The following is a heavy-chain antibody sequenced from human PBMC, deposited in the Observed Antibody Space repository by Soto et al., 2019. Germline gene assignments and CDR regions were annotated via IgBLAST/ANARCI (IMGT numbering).Heavy chain of an antibody. CDR3: ARLWPIVVVPAAFDY. V-gene: IGHV4-39*01. CDR2: IYYSGST. CDR1: GGSISSSSYY. J-gene: IGHJ4*02. D-gene: IGHD2-2*01. Sequence: QLQLQESGPGLVKPSETLSLTCTVSGGSISSSSYYWGWIRQPPGKGLEWIGSIYYSGSTYYNPSLKSRVTISVDTSKNQFSLKLSSVTAADTAVYYCARLWPIVVVPAAFDYWGQGTLVTVSS.